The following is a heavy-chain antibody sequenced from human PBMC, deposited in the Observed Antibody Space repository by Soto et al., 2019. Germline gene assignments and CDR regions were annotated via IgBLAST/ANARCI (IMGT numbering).Heavy chain of an antibody. CDR1: GFTIRNYD. V-gene: IGHV3-13*05. CDR2: IGDIDDP. J-gene: IGHJ6*02. CDR3: ARGPPRVRERTYYYRRDV. Sequence: EVQFVESGGGLAQPGGSLRLSCAASGFTIRNYDMHWVRQTTGKCLEWVSGIGDIDDPYYADSVKGRFTISREIAKNSLYLQMAGLRAGDSAVYYGARGPPRVRERTYYYRRDVWGQGTTVTVSS. D-gene: IGHD3-10*01.